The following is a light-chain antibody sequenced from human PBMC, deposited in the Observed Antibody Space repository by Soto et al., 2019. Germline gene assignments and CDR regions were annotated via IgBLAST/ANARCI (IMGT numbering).Light chain of an antibody. V-gene: IGKV3-15*01. J-gene: IGKJ1*01. Sequence: ERVMTQSPATLSVSPGERATLSCRASQSISSNLARYQQKPGQAPRLLIYGASTRATGVPARFSGSGSGTEFTLTISSLQSEDFAVYYCQKYNNCPRTFGHGTKVDIK. CDR2: GAS. CDR1: QSISSN. CDR3: QKYNNCPRT.